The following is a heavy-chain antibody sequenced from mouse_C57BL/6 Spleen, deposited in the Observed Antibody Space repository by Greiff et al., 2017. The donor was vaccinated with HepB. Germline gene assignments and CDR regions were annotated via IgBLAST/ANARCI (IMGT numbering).Heavy chain of an antibody. CDR1: GYTLTSYW. Sequence: QVQLQQSGAELVKPGASVKLSCKASGYTLTSYWMQWVKQMPGQGLEWIGEIDPSDSYTNYNQKFKGKATLTVDTSSSTAYMQLSSLTSEDSAVYYCARRGDYWGQGTSVTVSS. CDR3: ARRGDY. V-gene: IGHV1-50*01. CDR2: IDPSDSYT. J-gene: IGHJ4*01.